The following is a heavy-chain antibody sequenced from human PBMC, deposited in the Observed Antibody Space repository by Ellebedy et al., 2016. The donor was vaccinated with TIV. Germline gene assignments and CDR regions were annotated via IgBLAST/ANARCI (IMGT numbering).Heavy chain of an antibody. V-gene: IGHV1-8*01. CDR1: GYTFSNND. Sequence: AASVKVSCKASGYTFSNNDINWVRQATGQGLEWMGWMHPNSGNTAYAQTFQGRVTMTWDAYISTAYMELSSLRSEDTAVYYCARVFCSGGACYLDAFDIWGQGTMVTVSS. D-gene: IGHD2-15*01. J-gene: IGHJ3*02. CDR2: MHPNSGNT. CDR3: ARVFCSGGACYLDAFDI.